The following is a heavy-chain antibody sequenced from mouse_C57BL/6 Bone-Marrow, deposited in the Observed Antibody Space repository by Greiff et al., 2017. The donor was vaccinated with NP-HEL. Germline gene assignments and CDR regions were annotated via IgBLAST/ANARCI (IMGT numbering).Heavy chain of an antibody. CDR1: GFSLTSYG. J-gene: IGHJ4*01. CDR3: ARLREDYYAMDY. D-gene: IGHD1-1*01. V-gene: IGHV2-2*01. CDR2: IWSGGST. Sequence: QVQLKESGPGLVQPSQSLSITCTVSGFSLTSYGVHWVRQSPGKGLEWLGVIWSGGSTDYNAAFISRLSISKDNSKSQVFFKMNSLQADDTAIYYCARLREDYYAMDYWGQGTSVTVSS.